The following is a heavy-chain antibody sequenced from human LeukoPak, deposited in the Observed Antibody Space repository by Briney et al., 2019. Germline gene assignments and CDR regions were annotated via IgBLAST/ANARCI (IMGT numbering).Heavy chain of an antibody. Sequence: GGSLRLSCAASGFNFGNSAMSWVRQAPGKGLEWVSGLNWNGGSTDYADSVKGRFTISRDSAKNSLYLQMNSLRVEDTALYYCARVRVVWDLDDAFDVWGQGTMVTVSS. CDR1: GFNFGNSA. D-gene: IGHD1-26*01. V-gene: IGHV3-20*04. J-gene: IGHJ3*01. CDR2: LNWNGGST. CDR3: ARVRVVWDLDDAFDV.